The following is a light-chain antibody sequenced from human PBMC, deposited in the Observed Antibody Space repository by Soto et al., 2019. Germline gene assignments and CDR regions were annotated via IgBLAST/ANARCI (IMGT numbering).Light chain of an antibody. J-gene: IGKJ1*01. Sequence: DIQMTQSPSSLSASVGDRVTITCRASQSISSWLAWYQQKPGKAHKLLIYDASSLQSRAPSRFSRSGSGTDFTFTLRRLEPEDFAVYYCQHYVPSLTTFGQGPTVDIK. CDR1: QSISSW. V-gene: IGKV1-5*01. CDR2: DAS. CDR3: QHYVPSLTT.